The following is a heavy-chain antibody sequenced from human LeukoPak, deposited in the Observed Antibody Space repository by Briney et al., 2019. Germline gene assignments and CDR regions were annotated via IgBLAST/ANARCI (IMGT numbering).Heavy chain of an antibody. CDR3: AKALYYYYYMDV. J-gene: IGHJ6*03. CDR1: GFTFSSYS. V-gene: IGHV3-21*01. Sequence: GGSLRLSCAASGFTFSSYSMNWVRQAPGKGLEWVSSISSSSSYIYYADSVKGRFTISRDNAKNTLYLQMNSLRAEDTAVYYCAKALYYYYYMDVWGKATTVTVSS. CDR2: ISSSSSYI.